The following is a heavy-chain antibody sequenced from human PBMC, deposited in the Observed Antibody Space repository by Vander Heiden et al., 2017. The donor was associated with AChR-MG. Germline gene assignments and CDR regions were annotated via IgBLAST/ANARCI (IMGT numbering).Heavy chain of an antibody. D-gene: IGHD3-22*01. CDR1: GGSFSGSY. V-gene: IGHV4-34*01. Sequence: QVQLQQWGAGLLKPSETLSLTCAVYGGSFSGSYWSWIRKPPGKGLEWDGEINHSGSTNYNPSLKSRVTISVDTSKNQFSLKLSSVTAADTAVYYCARREVYYDSSGYYQYNWFDPWGQGTLVTVSS. J-gene: IGHJ5*02. CDR3: ARREVYYDSSGYYQYNWFDP. CDR2: INHSGST.